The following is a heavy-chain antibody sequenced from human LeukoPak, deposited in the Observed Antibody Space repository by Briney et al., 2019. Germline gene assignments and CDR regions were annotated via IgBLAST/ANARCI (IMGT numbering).Heavy chain of an antibody. D-gene: IGHD6-13*01. J-gene: IGHJ4*02. CDR2: ISAYNGNT. CDR1: GGTFTSYG. V-gene: IGHV1-18*01. Sequence: ASVKVSCNASGGTFTSYGISWVRQAPGQGLEWMGWISAYNGNTNYAQKLQGRVTMTTDTSTTTAYMELRSLRSDDTAVYYCARFPSIIAAAGVDYWGQGTLVTVSS. CDR3: ARFPSIIAAAGVDY.